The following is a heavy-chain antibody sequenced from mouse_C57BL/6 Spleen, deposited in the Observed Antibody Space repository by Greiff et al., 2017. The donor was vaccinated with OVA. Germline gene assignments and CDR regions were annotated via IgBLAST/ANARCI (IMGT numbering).Heavy chain of an antibody. CDR2: IHPNSGST. V-gene: IGHV1-64*01. Sequence: QVHVKQSGAELVKPGASVKLSCKASGYTFTSYWMHWVKQRPGQGLEWIGMIHPNSGSTNYNEKFKSKATLTVDKSSSTAYMQLSSLTSEDSAVYYCAKTAPASAAWFAYWGQGTLVTVSA. J-gene: IGHJ3*01. CDR1: GYTFTSYW. CDR3: AKTAPASAAWFAY. D-gene: IGHD3-1*01.